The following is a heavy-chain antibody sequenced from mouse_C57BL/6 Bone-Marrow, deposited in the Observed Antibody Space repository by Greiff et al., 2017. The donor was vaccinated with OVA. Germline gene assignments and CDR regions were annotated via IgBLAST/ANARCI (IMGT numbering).Heavy chain of an antibody. CDR1: GFTFSSYT. CDR3: ARQGTTVVAPAY. V-gene: IGHV5-9*01. D-gene: IGHD1-1*01. Sequence: DVKLQESGGGLVKPGGSLKLSCAASGFTFSSYTMSWVRQTPEKRLEWVATISGGGGNTYYPDSVKGRFTISRDNAKNTLYLQMSSLRSEDTALYYCARQGTTVVAPAYWGQGTLVTVSA. J-gene: IGHJ3*01. CDR2: ISGGGGNT.